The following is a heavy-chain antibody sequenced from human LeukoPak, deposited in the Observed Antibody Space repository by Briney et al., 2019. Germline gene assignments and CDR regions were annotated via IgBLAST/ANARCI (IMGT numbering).Heavy chain of an antibody. CDR3: ARDVI. CDR2: ISSSSTI. Sequence: PGGSLRLSCAASGFTFSSYSMNWVRQAPGKGLEWVSYISSSSTICYADSVKGRFTISRDNAKNSLYLQMNSLRAEDTAVYYCARDVIWGQGTLVTVSS. D-gene: IGHD2-21*01. CDR1: GFTFSSYS. J-gene: IGHJ4*02. V-gene: IGHV3-48*04.